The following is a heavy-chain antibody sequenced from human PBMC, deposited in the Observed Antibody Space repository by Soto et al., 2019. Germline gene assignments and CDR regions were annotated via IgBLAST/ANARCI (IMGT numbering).Heavy chain of an antibody. Sequence: QVQLEQSGAEVKKPGSSVKVSCKASGVTSSTHTITWVRQAPGQGLEWMGGIIPLFGTDHKAQKFQGRITIIADKSTSTAYMELSSLRSEDTAVYFCASGSAMGADHWGQGTLVTVSS. CDR2: IIPLFGTD. V-gene: IGHV1-69*06. D-gene: IGHD5-18*01. J-gene: IGHJ5*02. CDR1: GVTSSTHT. CDR3: ASGSAMGADH.